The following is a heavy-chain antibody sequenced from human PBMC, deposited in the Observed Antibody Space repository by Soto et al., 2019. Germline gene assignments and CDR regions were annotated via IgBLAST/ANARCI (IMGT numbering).Heavy chain of an antibody. CDR2: SIYIWGP. CDR3: TRVVGSSGWSEY. CDR1: GGSISSYY. V-gene: IGHV4-59*13. J-gene: IGHJ6*04. D-gene: IGHD6-19*01. Sequence: PSETLSLTCTVSGGSISSYYWSWIRHRPGKGLEWIGYSIYIWGPIYNPSLKSRVTISIDTSKNPFSLKLSSVTAAATAVYYCTRVVGSSGWSEYWGKGTTVTVSS.